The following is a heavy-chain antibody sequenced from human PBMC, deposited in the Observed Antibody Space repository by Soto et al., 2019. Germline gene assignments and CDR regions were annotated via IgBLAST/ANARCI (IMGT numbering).Heavy chain of an antibody. Sequence: GESLKISCKGSGYSFTSYWISWVRQMPGKGLEWMGRIDPSDSYTNYSPSFQGHVTISADKSISTAYLQWSSLKASDTAMYYCARHPLGSQVVPGGGVWGQGTKVTVSS. CDR3: ARHPLGSQVVPGGGV. J-gene: IGHJ6*02. V-gene: IGHV5-10-1*01. CDR2: IDPSDSYT. CDR1: GYSFTSYW. D-gene: IGHD2-2*01.